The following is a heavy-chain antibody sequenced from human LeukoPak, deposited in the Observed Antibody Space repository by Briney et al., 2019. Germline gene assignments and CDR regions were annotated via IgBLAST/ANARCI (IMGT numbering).Heavy chain of an antibody. D-gene: IGHD5-18*01. V-gene: IGHV1-8*01. Sequence: GASVKVSCKASGYTFTSYDINWVRQATGQGLEWMGWMNPNSGNTGYAQKFQGRVTMTRNTSISTAYMELSSLRSEDTAVYYCARLNTALYYYYGVDVWGQGTTVTVSS. CDR2: MNPNSGNT. CDR1: GYTFTSYD. CDR3: ARLNTALYYYYGVDV. J-gene: IGHJ6*02.